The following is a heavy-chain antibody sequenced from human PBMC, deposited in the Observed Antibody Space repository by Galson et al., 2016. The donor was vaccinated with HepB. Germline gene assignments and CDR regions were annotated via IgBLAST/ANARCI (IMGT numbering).Heavy chain of an antibody. V-gene: IGHV3-15*07. CDR3: TTSGGTSGGSTWPPY. Sequence: SLRLSCAASISTFSNAWMNWVRQAPGKGLEWVGRIKSKSAGGTIDYAAPVTGRFIISRDDSQNTLFLQMNSLQTDDTAVYYCTTSGGTSGGSTWPPYWGHGTLVTVSS. CDR1: ISTFSNAW. D-gene: IGHD6-13*01. CDR2: IKSKSAGGTI. J-gene: IGHJ4*01.